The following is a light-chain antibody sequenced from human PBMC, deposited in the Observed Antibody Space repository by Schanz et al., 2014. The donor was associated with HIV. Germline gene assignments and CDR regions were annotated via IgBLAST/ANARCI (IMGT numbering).Light chain of an antibody. J-gene: IGLJ2*01. Sequence: QSALTQPPSVSGSPGQSVTISCTGTSSDVGSYNRVSWYQQPPGTAPKLIIYEVNNRPSGVPDRFSGSKSGNTASLTISGLQAEDEADYFCSSYTSSSIQFGGGTKLTVL. CDR3: SSYTSSSIQ. CDR2: EVN. V-gene: IGLV2-18*02. CDR1: SSDVGSYNR.